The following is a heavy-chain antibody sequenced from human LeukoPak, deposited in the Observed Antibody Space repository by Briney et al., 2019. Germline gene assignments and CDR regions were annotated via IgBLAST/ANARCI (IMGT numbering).Heavy chain of an antibody. Sequence: GASVKVSCKASGYTFTSYDINWVRQVTGQGLEWMGWMNPNSGNTGYAQKFQGRVTMTRNTSISTAYMELSSLRSEDTAVYYCARGAYRTGGSGSYWGQGTLVTVSS. CDR3: ARGAYRTGGSGSY. CDR1: GYTFTSYD. CDR2: MNPNSGNT. J-gene: IGHJ4*02. D-gene: IGHD1-26*01. V-gene: IGHV1-8*01.